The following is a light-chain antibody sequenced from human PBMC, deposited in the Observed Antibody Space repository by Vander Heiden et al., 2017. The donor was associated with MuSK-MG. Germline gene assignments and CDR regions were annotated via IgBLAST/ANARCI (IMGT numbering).Light chain of an antibody. CDR3: QAWDSSIVV. J-gene: IGLJ2*01. Sequence: SYELTQPPSVCVSPGQTASITCSGDKLGDKYACWYQQKPGQSPVLVIYQDNKRPSGIPERFSGSNSGNTATLTISGTQAMDEADYYCQAWDSSIVVFGGGTKLTVL. CDR2: QDN. CDR1: KLGDKY. V-gene: IGLV3-1*01.